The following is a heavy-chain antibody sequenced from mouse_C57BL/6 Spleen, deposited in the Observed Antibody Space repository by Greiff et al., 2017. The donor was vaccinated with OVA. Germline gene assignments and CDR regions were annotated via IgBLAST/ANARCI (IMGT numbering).Heavy chain of an antibody. D-gene: IGHD1-1*01. J-gene: IGHJ4*01. CDR1: GFSLTSYG. V-gene: IGHV2-2*01. Sequence: VQLQQSGPGLVQPSQSLSITCTVSGFSLTSYGVHWVRQSPGKGLEWLGVIWSGGSTDYNAAFISRLSISKDNSKSQVFFKMNSLQADDTAIYYCARPFNYYGSSYGLYYAMDYWGQGTSVTVSS. CDR3: ARPFNYYGSSYGLYYAMDY. CDR2: IWSGGST.